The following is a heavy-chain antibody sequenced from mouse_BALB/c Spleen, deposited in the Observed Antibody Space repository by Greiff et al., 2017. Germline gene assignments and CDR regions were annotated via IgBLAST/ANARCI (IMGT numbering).Heavy chain of an antibody. D-gene: IGHD2-1*01. V-gene: IGHV5-6-5*01. CDR1: GFTFSSYA. CDR3: ARGRYGNSWFAY. Sequence: EVMLVESGGGLVKPGGSLKLSCAASGFTFSSYAMSWVRQTPEKRLEWVASISSGGSTYYPDSVKGRFTISRDNARNILYLQMSSLRSEDTAMYYCARGRYGNSWFAYWGQGTLVTVSA. J-gene: IGHJ3*01. CDR2: ISSGGST.